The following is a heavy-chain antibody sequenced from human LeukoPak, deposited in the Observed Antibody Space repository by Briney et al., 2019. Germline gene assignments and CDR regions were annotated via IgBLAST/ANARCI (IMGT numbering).Heavy chain of an antibody. D-gene: IGHD6-13*01. CDR3: ARDLGIAAAGYFDY. Sequence: SVKVSCKASGGTFSSYAISWVRQAPGQGLEWVGGIIPIFGTANYAQRFQGRVTITADESTSTAYMELSSLRSEDTAVYYCARDLGIAAAGYFDYWGQGTLVTVSS. CDR1: GGTFSSYA. J-gene: IGHJ4*02. CDR2: IIPIFGTA. V-gene: IGHV1-69*13.